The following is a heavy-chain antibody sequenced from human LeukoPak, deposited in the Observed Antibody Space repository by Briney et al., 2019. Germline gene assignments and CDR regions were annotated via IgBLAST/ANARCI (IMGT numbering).Heavy chain of an antibody. CDR1: GFTFSSYE. CDR2: ISSSGSTI. J-gene: IGHJ4*02. V-gene: IGHV3-48*03. D-gene: IGHD4-17*01. CDR3: ARDDFTVSLDY. Sequence: PGGSLRLSCAASGFTFSSYEMNWVRQAPGKGLEWVSYISSSGSTIYYADSVKGRFTISRDNAKNSLYLQMNSLRAEDTAVYYCARDDFTVSLDYWGQGTLVTVSS.